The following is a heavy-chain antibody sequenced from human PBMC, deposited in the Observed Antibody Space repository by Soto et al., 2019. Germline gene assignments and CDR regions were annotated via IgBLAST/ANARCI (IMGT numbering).Heavy chain of an antibody. V-gene: IGHV4-34*01. J-gene: IGHJ2*01. Sequence: QVQLQQWGAGLLKPSETLSLTCGVYGGSLSGYYWNWVRQTPGRGLEWIGEINHSGSTTYNPSLKRRVSISLDTSKNQFSLSLNSVTAADTAVYYCARVVVFHYGSGTFDLWGRGTPVPVSS. CDR1: GGSLSGYY. D-gene: IGHD3-10*01. CDR3: ARVVVFHYGSGTFDL. CDR2: INHSGST.